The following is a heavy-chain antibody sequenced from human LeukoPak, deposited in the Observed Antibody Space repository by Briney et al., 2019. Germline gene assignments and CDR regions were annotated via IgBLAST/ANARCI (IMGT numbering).Heavy chain of an antibody. D-gene: IGHD3-22*01. V-gene: IGHV4-34*01. J-gene: IGHJ4*02. CDR2: INHSGST. Sequence: MASETLSLTCAVYGGSFNGYYWNWIRRPPGKGLEWIGEINHSGSTNYNPSLKGRVTISVDTSKNQFTLKLSSVTAADTAKYYCAYDTSGNGYWGQGTLVTVSS. CDR1: GGSFNGYY. CDR3: AYDTSGNGY.